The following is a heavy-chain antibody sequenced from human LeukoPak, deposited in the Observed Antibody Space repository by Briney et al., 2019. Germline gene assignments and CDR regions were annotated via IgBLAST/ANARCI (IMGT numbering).Heavy chain of an antibody. D-gene: IGHD4-17*01. Sequence: PGRSLRLSCAASGFTFSSYGMHWVRQAPGKGLGWVAVIWNDGSHEYYADSEKGRFTISRDNSRNTVYLQMSDLRGEDTAVYYCAKDATEYGDSHFDCWGQGSLVTVSS. J-gene: IGHJ4*02. V-gene: IGHV3-33*06. CDR3: AKDATEYGDSHFDC. CDR2: IWNDGSHE. CDR1: GFTFSSYG.